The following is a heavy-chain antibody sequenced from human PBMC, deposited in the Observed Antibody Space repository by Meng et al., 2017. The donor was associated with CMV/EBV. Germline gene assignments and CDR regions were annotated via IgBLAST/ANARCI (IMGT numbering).Heavy chain of an antibody. V-gene: IGHV1-46*01. J-gene: IGHJ5*02. CDR2: INPSGGST. Sequence: ASGYTFTSYYMHWVRPAPGQGLEWMGIINPSGGSTSYAQKFQGRVTMTRDTSTSTVYMELSSLRSEDTAVYYCARALTVTTNWFDPWGQGTLVTVSS. CDR1: GYTFTSYY. CDR3: ARALTVTTNWFDP. D-gene: IGHD4-11*01.